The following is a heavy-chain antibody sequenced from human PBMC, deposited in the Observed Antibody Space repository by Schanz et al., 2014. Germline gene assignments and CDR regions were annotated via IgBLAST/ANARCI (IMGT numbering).Heavy chain of an antibody. CDR3: AKGMGYCSGGTCYDYYYYGLDV. CDR2: ISYDGRNK. Sequence: VQLLESGGGLVQPGGSLRLSCAASGFTFSSYAMHWVRQAPGKGLEWVAVISYDGRNKYYADSVKGRFTISRDNSKNTLYLQMNSLSADDTAVFYCAKGMGYCSGGTCYDYYYYGLDVWGQGTTVTVSS. CDR1: GFTFSSYA. J-gene: IGHJ6*02. D-gene: IGHD2-15*01. V-gene: IGHV3-30-3*01.